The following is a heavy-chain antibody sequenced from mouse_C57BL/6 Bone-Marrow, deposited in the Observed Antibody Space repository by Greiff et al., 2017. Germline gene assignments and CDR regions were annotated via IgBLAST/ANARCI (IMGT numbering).Heavy chain of an antibody. CDR1: GYTFTSYT. CDR2: INPSSGYT. D-gene: IGHD1-1*01. CDR3: AREGDGTVVDY. J-gene: IGHJ2*01. Sequence: VMLVESGAELARPGASVKMSCKASGYTFTSYTMHWVKQRPGQGLEWIGYINPSSGYTKYNQKFKDKATLTADKSSSTAYMQLSSLTSEDSAVYYCAREGDGTVVDYWGQGTTLTVSS. V-gene: IGHV1-4*01.